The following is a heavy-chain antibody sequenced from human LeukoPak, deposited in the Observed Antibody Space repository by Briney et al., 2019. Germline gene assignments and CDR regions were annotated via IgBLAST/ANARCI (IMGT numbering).Heavy chain of an antibody. CDR3: ARGGGSYSAYNWFDP. CDR1: GGSISSYY. D-gene: IGHD1-26*01. Sequence: SETLSLTCTVSGGSISSYYWSWIRQPPGKGLEWIGYIYYSGSTNYNPSLKSRVTISVDTSTNQFSLKLSSVTAADTAVYYCARGGGSYSAYNWFDPWGQGTLVTVSS. V-gene: IGHV4-59*01. CDR2: IYYSGST. J-gene: IGHJ5*02.